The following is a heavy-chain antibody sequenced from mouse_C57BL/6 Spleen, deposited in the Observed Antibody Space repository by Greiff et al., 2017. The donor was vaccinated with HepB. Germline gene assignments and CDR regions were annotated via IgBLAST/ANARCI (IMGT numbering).Heavy chain of an antibody. D-gene: IGHD1-1*01. Sequence: QVQLQQPGAELVKPGASVKLSCKASGYTFTSYWMQWVKQRPGQGLEWIGEIDPSDSYTNYNQKFKGKATLTVDTSSSTAYMQRSSLTSEDSAVYYGARRGYGSSYGYFDVWGTGTTVTVSS. CDR2: IDPSDSYT. CDR3: ARRGYGSSYGYFDV. J-gene: IGHJ1*03. CDR1: GYTFTSYW. V-gene: IGHV1-50*01.